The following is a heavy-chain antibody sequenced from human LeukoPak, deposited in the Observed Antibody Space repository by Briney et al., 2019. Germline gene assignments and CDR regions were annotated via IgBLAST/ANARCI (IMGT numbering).Heavy chain of an antibody. D-gene: IGHD3-10*01. CDR2: IYSCGST. CDR1: GFTVSSNY. V-gene: IGHV3-66*01. J-gene: IGHJ4*02. Sequence: SGGSLRLSCAASGFTVSSNYMSWVRQAPGKGLEWVSVIYSCGSTYYADSVKGRFTISRDNSKNTLYLQMNSLRAEDTAVYYCAKEKDYYGSGSYLPLDYWGQGTLVTVSS. CDR3: AKEKDYYGSGSYLPLDY.